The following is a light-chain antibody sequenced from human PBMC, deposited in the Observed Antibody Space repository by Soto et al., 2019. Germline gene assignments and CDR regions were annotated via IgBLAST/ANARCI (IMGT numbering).Light chain of an antibody. Sequence: DIQMTHSPSSLSASVGDRVAITCRASQRISNYLNWYQQKPGKAPKLLIYAASTLQSGVPSRFSGSGSGTAFTLTISSLQPEDFATYYCQQSYSTPRTFGQGTKVDI. V-gene: IGKV1-39*01. CDR1: QRISNY. J-gene: IGKJ1*01. CDR3: QQSYSTPRT. CDR2: AAS.